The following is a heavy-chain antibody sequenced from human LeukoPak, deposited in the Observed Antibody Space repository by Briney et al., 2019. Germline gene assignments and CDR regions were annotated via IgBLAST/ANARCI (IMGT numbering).Heavy chain of an antibody. Sequence: GGSLRLSCAASGFSFSRYGMSWVRQAPGKGLEWVSTISGSGGSTYYADFVKGRFSISRDNSNNTLYLQMNSLRAEDTAVYYCGRGGSTGSWFNYWGQGTLVTVSS. CDR2: ISGSGGST. J-gene: IGHJ4*02. V-gene: IGHV3-23*01. CDR3: GRGGSTGSWFNY. CDR1: GFSFSRYG. D-gene: IGHD6-13*01.